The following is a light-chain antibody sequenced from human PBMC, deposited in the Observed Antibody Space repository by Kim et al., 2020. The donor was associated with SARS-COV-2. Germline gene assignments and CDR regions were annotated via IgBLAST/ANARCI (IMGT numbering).Light chain of an antibody. CDR3: QQRSNWPPYS. J-gene: IGKJ2*03. V-gene: IGKV3-11*01. Sequence: WSPGERAPLACRAGQGVSNFLAWYQQKPGQAPRLLIYDASNRATGIPARFSGSGSGTDFTLTISSLEPEDFAVYYCQQRSNWPPYSFGKGTKLEI. CDR2: DAS. CDR1: QGVSNF.